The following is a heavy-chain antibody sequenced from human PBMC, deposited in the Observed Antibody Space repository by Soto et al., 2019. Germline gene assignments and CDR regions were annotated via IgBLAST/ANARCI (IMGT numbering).Heavy chain of an antibody. D-gene: IGHD3-10*01. V-gene: IGHV4-59*01. CDR1: GGSISIYY. J-gene: IGHJ6*02. CDR3: ARDRVYYYGSGSYGMDV. Sequence: ETLSLTCTVPGGSISIYYWSCIRQPPGKGLEWIGYIYYSGSNNYNHSLKSRVTISVDTSKNQFSLKLSSVTAADTAVYYCARDRVYYYGSGSYGMDVWGQGTTVT. CDR2: IYYSGSN.